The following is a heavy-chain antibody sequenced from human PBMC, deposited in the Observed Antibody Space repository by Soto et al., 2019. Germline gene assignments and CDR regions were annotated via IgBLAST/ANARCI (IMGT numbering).Heavy chain of an antibody. CDR2: IYHSGST. D-gene: IGHD6-6*01. Sequence: PSETLSLTCAVSGYSISSGYYWGWIRQPPGKGLEWIGSIYHSGSTYYNPSLKSRVTISVDTSKNQFSLKLSSVTAADTAVYYCARDTTWGSSSPAGDYYYGMDVWGQGTTVTVSS. CDR1: GYSISSGYY. CDR3: ARDTTWGSSSPAGDYYYGMDV. V-gene: IGHV4-38-2*02. J-gene: IGHJ6*02.